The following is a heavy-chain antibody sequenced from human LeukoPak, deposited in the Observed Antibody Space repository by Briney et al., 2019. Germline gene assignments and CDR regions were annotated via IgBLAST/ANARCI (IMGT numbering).Heavy chain of an antibody. D-gene: IGHD5-12*01. V-gene: IGHV4-61*02. Sequence: PSQTLSLTCTVSGGSISSGSYYWSWIRQPAGKGLEWIGRIYTSGSTNYNPSLESRVTISVDTSKNQFSLKLSSVTAADTAVYYCARAPRASAEYFQHWGQGTLVTVSS. CDR2: IYTSGST. CDR1: GGSISSGSYY. J-gene: IGHJ1*01. CDR3: ARAPRASAEYFQH.